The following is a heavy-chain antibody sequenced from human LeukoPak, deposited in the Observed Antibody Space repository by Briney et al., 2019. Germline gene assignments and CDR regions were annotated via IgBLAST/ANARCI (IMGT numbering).Heavy chain of an antibody. CDR3: ARDPYDFWSGLGYFDY. D-gene: IGHD3-3*01. Sequence: PGGSLRLSCAASGLTFSDYYMSWIRQAPGQGLAWVSYISSSGSTIYYADSVRGRFTICRDNAKNSLYLQMNSLRAEDTAVYYCARDPYDFWSGLGYFDYWGQRTLVTVSS. CDR1: GLTFSDYY. V-gene: IGHV3-11*04. CDR2: ISSSGSTI. J-gene: IGHJ4*02.